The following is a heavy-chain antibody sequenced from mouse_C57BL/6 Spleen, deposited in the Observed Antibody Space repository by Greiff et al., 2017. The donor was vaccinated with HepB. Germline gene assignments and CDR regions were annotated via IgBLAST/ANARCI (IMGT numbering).Heavy chain of an antibody. V-gene: IGHV1-50*01. CDR3: ARLGPSTGSSSDY. Sequence: QVQLKQPGAELVKPGASVKLSCKASGYTFTSYWMQWVKQRPGQGLEWIGEIDPSDSYTNYNQKFKGKATLTVDTSSSTAYMQLSSLTSEDSAVYYCARLGPSTGSSSDYWGQGTTLTVSS. J-gene: IGHJ2*01. CDR1: GYTFTSYW. D-gene: IGHD1-1*01. CDR2: IDPSDSYT.